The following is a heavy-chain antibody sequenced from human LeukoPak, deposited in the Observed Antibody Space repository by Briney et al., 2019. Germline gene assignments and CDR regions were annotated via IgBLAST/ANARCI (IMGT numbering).Heavy chain of an antibody. J-gene: IGHJ3*02. CDR2: ISGDGGST. V-gene: IGHV3-43*02. D-gene: IGHD3-22*01. CDR1: GFTFDDYA. CDR3: AKGKDYYDSSGYYYNAFDI. Sequence: PGGSLRLSCAASGFTFDDYAMHWVRQAPGKGLEWVSLISGDGGSTYYADSVKGRFTISRDNSKNSLYLQMNSLRTEDTALHYCAKGKDYYDSSGYYYNAFDIWGQGTMVTISS.